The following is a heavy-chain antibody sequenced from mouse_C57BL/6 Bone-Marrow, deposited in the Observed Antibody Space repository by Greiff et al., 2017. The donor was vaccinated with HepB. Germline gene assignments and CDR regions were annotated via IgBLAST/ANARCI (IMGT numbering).Heavy chain of an antibody. CDR3: AREGYYYGSSAGFAY. D-gene: IGHD1-1*01. CDR2: INPSNGGT. V-gene: IGHV1-53*01. Sequence: QVHVKQPGTELVKPGASVKLSCKASGYTFTSYWMHWVKQRPGQGLEWIGNINPSNGGTNYNEKFKSKATLTVDKSSSTAYMQLSSLTSEDSAVYYCAREGYYYGSSAGFAYWGQGTLVTVSA. CDR1: GYTFTSYW. J-gene: IGHJ3*01.